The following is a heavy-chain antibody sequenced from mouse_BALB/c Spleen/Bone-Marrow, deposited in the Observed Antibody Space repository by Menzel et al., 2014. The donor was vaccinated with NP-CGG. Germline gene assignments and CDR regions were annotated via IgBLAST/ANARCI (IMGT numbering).Heavy chain of an antibody. CDR2: IHYSGST. V-gene: IGHV3-1*02. Sequence: EVQLQESGPDLVKPSQSLSLTCTVTGYSITSGYSWHWIRRFPGNKLEWMGYIHYSGSTNYNPSLKSRISITRDTSKNQFFLQLNSVTTEDTATYYCARRDSWGQGTTLTVSS. J-gene: IGHJ2*01. CDR1: GYSITSGYS. CDR3: ARRDS.